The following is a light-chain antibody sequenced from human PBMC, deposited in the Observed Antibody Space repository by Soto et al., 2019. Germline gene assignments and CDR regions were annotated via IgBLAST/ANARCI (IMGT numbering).Light chain of an antibody. CDR3: SSYTSRSPLDV. V-gene: IGLV2-14*01. Sequence: QSVLTQPASVSGSPGQSITISCTGTSSDVGGYNYVSWYQQHPGKAPKLMIYDVSNRPSGVSNRFSGSKSGNTASLTISGLQAEDEADYYCSSYTSRSPLDVFGTG. J-gene: IGLJ1*01. CDR1: SSDVGGYNY. CDR2: DVS.